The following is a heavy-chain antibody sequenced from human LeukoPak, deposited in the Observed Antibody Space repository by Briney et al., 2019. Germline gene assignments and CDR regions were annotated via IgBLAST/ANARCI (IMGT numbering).Heavy chain of an antibody. Sequence: ASVKVSCKASGYTFTSYYMHWVRQAPGQGLEWMGIINPSGGSTSYAQKFQGRVTMTRDMFTSTDYMELSSLRSEDTAVYYCARDNAWWFDPWGQGTLVTVSS. CDR3: ARDNAWWFDP. D-gene: IGHD2-8*01. J-gene: IGHJ5*02. V-gene: IGHV1-46*01. CDR1: GYTFTSYY. CDR2: INPSGGST.